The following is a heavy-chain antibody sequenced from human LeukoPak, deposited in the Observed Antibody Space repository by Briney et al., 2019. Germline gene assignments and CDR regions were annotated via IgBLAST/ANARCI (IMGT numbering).Heavy chain of an antibody. D-gene: IGHD3-22*01. CDR3: ARGYYYASNGYCFGGSHFDS. J-gene: IGHJ4*02. Sequence: SETLSLTCTVSGDSINSYSWRWIRQPAGKGLEWIGHVYSSGNTNYNPSLKRRVALSLDTSRNHFSLNLSSVTAADTAVYYCARGYYYASNGYCFGGSHFDSWGQGTLVTVSS. CDR1: GDSINSYS. CDR2: VYSSGNT. V-gene: IGHV4-4*07.